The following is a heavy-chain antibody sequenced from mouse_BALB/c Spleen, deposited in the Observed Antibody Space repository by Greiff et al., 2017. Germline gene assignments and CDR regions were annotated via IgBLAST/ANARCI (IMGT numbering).Heavy chain of an antibody. CDR2: ISTYYGDA. CDR3: ARKGYDYYYFDY. Sequence: VQLVESGAELVRPGVSVKISCKGSGYTFTDYAMHWVKQSHAKSLEWIGVISTYYGDASYNQKFKGKATMTVDKSSSTAYMELARLTSEDSAIYYCARKGYDYYYFDYWGQGTTLTVSS. CDR1: GYTFTDYA. D-gene: IGHD2-4*01. V-gene: IGHV1S137*01. J-gene: IGHJ2*01.